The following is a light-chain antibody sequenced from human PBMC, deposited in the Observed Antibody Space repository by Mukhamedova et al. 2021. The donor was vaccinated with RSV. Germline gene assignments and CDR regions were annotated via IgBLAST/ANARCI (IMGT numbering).Light chain of an antibody. V-gene: IGKV1-39*01. J-gene: IGKJ2*01. Sequence: WYQRRVHGKAPQILIYAASTLQSGVPSRFSGSGSGTAFTLTITNLQPEDFAAYYCQQSYSVPPYTFGPGTKVEIK. CDR3: QQSYSVPPYT. CDR2: AAS.